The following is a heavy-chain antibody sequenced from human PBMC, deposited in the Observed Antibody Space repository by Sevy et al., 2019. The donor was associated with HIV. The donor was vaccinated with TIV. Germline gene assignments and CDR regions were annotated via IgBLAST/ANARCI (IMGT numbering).Heavy chain of an antibody. CDR2: IYYNGHI. CDR3: AGENAWGRGYS. J-gene: IGHJ4*02. V-gene: IGHV4-59*08. CDR1: GGSITSLY. Sequence: SETLSLTCTVSGGSITSLYWNWIRQPPGKGLEWIANIYYNGHINYNPSLKTRVTLSLDTSKNQFSLRLSSVTAADTAMYYCAGENAWGRGYSWGQGTLVSVSS. D-gene: IGHD1-26*01.